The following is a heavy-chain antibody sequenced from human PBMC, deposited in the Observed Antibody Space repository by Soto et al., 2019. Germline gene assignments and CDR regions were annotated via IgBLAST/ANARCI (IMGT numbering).Heavy chain of an antibody. CDR1: GGSIISGGYS. CDR2: IYHSGST. CDR3: ASSGYYYGFDY. J-gene: IGHJ4*02. V-gene: IGHV4-30-2*01. D-gene: IGHD3-22*01. Sequence: SETLSLTCAVSGGSIISGGYSWSWIRQPPGKGLEWIGYIYHSGSTYYNPSLKSRVTISVDRSKNQFSLKLSSVTAADTAVYYCASSGYYYGFDYWGQGTLVTVSS.